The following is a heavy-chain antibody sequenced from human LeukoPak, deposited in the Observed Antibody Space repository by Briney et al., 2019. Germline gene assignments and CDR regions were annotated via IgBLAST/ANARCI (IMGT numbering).Heavy chain of an antibody. J-gene: IGHJ6*03. D-gene: IGHD3-3*01. V-gene: IGHV4-39*01. CDR2: IYYSGST. Sequence: SETLSLTCTVSGGSISSSSYYWGWIRQPPGKGLEWIGSIYYSGSTYYNPSLKSRVTISVDTSKNQFSLKLSSVTAADTAVYYLAILGVGTYYDFWSGYYTDYYYYYYMDVWGKGTTVTVSS. CDR3: AILGVGTYYDFWSGYYTDYYYYYYMDV. CDR1: GGSISSSSYY.